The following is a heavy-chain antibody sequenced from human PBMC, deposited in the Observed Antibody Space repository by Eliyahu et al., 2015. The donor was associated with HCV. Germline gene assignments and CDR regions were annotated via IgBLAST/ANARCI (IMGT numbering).Heavy chain of an antibody. CDR2: IRSKAYGGTT. D-gene: IGHD4-17*01. CDR3: TRDDYGDNTKGHDY. Sequence: EVQLVESGGGLVKPGRSLRLSCTASGFPFGXYAMSWFRQAPGKGLGWVGFIRSKAYGGTTEYAASVKGRFTISRDDSKSIAYLQMNSLKTEDTAVYYCTRDDYGDNTKGHDYWGQGTLVTVSS. CDR1: GFPFGXYA. J-gene: IGHJ4*02. V-gene: IGHV3-49*05.